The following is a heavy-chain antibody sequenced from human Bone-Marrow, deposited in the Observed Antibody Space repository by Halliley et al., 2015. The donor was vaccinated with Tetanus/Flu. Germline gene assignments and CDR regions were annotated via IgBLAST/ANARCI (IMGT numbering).Heavy chain of an antibody. J-gene: IGHJ3*01. CDR3: ARDCPTVIARDAFDL. D-gene: IGHD4-4*01. CDR2: LSDSGYP. V-gene: IGHV4-59*01. Sequence: GYLSDSGYPNCTPSLKSRVTMSMDMSKNQFSLNLTSATAADTAVYFCARDCPTVIARDAFDLWGQGTMVTVSS.